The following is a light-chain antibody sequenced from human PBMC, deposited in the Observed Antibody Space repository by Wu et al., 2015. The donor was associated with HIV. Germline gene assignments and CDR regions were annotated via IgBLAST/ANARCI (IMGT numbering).Light chain of an antibody. Sequence: AIQITQSPSSLSASTGDTVNITCQTSQHIRSALAWYRQKPGKVPELLIYATSTLHRGVPSRFSGSGSGTGFTLTISCLQSEDLATFYCQQYDTFPLTFGGGPKVDIK. J-gene: IGKJ4*01. V-gene: IGKV1-8*01. CDR3: QQYDTFPLT. CDR2: ATS. CDR1: QHIRSA.